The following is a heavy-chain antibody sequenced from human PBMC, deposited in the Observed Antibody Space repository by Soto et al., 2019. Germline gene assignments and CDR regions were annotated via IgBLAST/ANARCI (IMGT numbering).Heavy chain of an antibody. CDR3: ASSYSSSSGGLWGFDY. CDR2: ISSSGYI. D-gene: IGHD6-6*01. V-gene: IGHV3-21*01. Sequence: GGSLRLSCAASGFTFSSYTMHWFRQAPGTGLEWVSSISSSGYIYYADSLKGRLTVSRDNAKNSVYLQMNSLRAEDTAVYYCASSYSSSSGGLWGFDYWGQGTLVTVSS. CDR1: GFTFSSYT. J-gene: IGHJ4*02.